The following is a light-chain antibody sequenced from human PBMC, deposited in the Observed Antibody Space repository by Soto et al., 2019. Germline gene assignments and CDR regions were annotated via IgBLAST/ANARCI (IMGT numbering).Light chain of an antibody. CDR3: QQRSNWPPEVT. J-gene: IGKJ3*01. CDR2: DAS. Sequence: EIVLTQSPDTLSLSPGERATLSCRASQSVRSSLAWYQQKPGQAPRLLIYDASNRATGIPARFSGSGSGPAFTLTISSLAPEDFAVYYCQQRSNWPPEVTFGPGTKVDIK. V-gene: IGKV3-11*01. CDR1: QSVRSS.